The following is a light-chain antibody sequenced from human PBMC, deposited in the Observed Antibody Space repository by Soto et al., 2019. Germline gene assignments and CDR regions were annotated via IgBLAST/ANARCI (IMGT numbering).Light chain of an antibody. Sequence: DIQMTQSPSSLSASVGDRVTITCRASQSISSYLSWYQQKPGKAPKLLINVASTLQSGVPSRFSGSGSGTDFTLTISSLQPEDFATYFCQQSYSTPPWTFGQGTKVDIK. J-gene: IGKJ1*01. CDR2: VAS. CDR3: QQSYSTPPWT. CDR1: QSISSY. V-gene: IGKV1-39*01.